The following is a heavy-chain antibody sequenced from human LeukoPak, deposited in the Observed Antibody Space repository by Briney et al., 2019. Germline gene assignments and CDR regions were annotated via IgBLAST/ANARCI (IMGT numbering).Heavy chain of an antibody. Sequence: PSETLSLTCTVSGGSISSSRYYWRWIRQPPGKGLEWIGSIYYSGSTYYNPSLKSRVTISVDTSKNQFSLKLSSVTAADTAVYYCARQSRTFDYWGQGTLVTVSS. CDR2: IYYSGST. CDR3: ARQSRTFDY. V-gene: IGHV4-39*01. CDR1: GGSISSSRYY. J-gene: IGHJ4*02.